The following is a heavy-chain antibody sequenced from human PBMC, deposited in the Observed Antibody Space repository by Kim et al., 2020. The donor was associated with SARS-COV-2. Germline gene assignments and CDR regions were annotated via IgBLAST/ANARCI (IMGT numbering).Heavy chain of an antibody. J-gene: IGHJ2*01. CDR1: AFTFSSYW. V-gene: IGHV3-74*01. Sequence: GGSLRLSCAASAFTFSSYWMHWVRQAPGKGLVWVSRVDSDGSTTNYADSVKGRFTISRDNAKSTLYLQMNSLRADDTAVYYCARGRDAYNFPYFDFWGRGTLVIVSS. CDR2: VDSDGSTT. CDR3: ARGRDAYNFPYFDF. D-gene: IGHD1-1*01.